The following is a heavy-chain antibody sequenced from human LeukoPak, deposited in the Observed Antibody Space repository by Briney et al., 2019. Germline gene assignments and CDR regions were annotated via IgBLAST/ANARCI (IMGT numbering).Heavy chain of an antibody. Sequence: ASVKVSCKASGYTFTSYDINCVRQASGQWLEGMGGMNPNSGNTGYAQKFQGRVTMTRNTSISTAYMELRSLRSEDTAVYYCARGEYPNGWYYWGQGTLVTVSS. J-gene: IGHJ4*02. V-gene: IGHV1-8*01. CDR2: MNPNSGNT. D-gene: IGHD2-15*01. CDR3: ARGEYPNGWYY. CDR1: GYTFTSYD.